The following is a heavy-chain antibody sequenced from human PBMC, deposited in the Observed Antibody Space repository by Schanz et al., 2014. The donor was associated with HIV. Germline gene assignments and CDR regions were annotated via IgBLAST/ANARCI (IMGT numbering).Heavy chain of an antibody. CDR1: GFTFSSYA. Sequence: EAQLLESGGGLVQPGGSLRLSCAASGFTFSSYAMSWVRQAPGKGLEWVSVISGSGGSTYYADSVKGRFTISRDNSKNTLYLQMNSLRDEDTAVYYCARDCLSGCPADYWGQGTLITVSS. CDR2: ISGSGGST. D-gene: IGHD5-12*01. CDR3: ARDCLSGCPADY. J-gene: IGHJ4*02. V-gene: IGHV3-23*01.